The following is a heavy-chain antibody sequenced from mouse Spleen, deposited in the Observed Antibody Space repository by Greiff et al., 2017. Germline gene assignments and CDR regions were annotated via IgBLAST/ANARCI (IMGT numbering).Heavy chain of an antibody. Sequence: EVKLVESGGGLVQPGGSMKLSCGASGFTFSNYWMNWVRQSPEKGLEWVAQIRLKSDNYATHYAESVKGRFTISRDDSKSSVYLQMNNLRAEDTGIYYCTKLLPFDYWGQGTTLTVSS. CDR2: IRLKSDNYAT. D-gene: IGHD2-12*01. CDR1: GFTFSNYW. CDR3: TKLLPFDY. J-gene: IGHJ2*01. V-gene: IGHV6-3*01.